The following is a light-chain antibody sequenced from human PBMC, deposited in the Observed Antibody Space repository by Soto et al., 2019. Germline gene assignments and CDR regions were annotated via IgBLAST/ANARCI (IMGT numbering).Light chain of an antibody. J-gene: IGKJ4*01. V-gene: IGKV3-15*01. CDR1: QSLSSN. CDR2: ATS. Sequence: EIVLTQSPATLYVSPVETANLYFSSSQSLSSNVAWYQQRPRQAPRLLIYATSSRASDVPARFSGTGSGTEFTLTIARLQSEDFAIYYCQQYNHWPRMLSCGGGTKGDIK. CDR3: QQYNHWPRMLS.